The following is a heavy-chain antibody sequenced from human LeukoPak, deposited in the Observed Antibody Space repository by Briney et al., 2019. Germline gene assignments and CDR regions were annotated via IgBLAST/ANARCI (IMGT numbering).Heavy chain of an antibody. CDR2: ISYDGSNK. D-gene: IGHD1-26*01. Sequence: GGSLRLSCAASGFTFSSYGMHWVRQAPGKGLEWVAVISYDGSNKYYADSVKGRFTISRDNSKNTLYLQMNSLRAEDTAVYYCAKGYLKGGDLRGRWFDPWGQGTLVTFSS. V-gene: IGHV3-30*18. CDR3: AKGYLKGGDLRGRWFDP. CDR1: GFTFSSYG. J-gene: IGHJ5*02.